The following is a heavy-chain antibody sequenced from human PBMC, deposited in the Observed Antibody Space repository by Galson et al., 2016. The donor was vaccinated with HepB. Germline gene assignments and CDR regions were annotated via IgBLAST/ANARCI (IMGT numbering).Heavy chain of an antibody. CDR3: ARAEDGFLEWLLEE. CDR1: GGTFTYSNYA. D-gene: IGHD3-3*01. J-gene: IGHJ4*02. Sequence: SVKVSCKASGGTFTYSNYAISWVRQAPGQWLEWMGGIITMFGTTTYAQKFQGRVTITADESTSTVYMELSSLRSQDTAIYYCARAEDGFLEWLLEEWGQGTLVTVSS. CDR2: IITMFGTT. V-gene: IGHV1-69*13.